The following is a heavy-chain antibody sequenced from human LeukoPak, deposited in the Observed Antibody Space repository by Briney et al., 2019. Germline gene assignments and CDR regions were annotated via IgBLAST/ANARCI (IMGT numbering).Heavy chain of an antibody. CDR1: GGTFSSYA. CDR2: IIPILGIA. J-gene: IGHJ4*02. CDR3: ASSMIVVDEAPSGY. V-gene: IGHV1-69*04. D-gene: IGHD3-22*01. Sequence: SVKVSCKASGGTFSSYAISWVRQAPGQGLEWMGRIIPILGIANYAQKLQGRVTITVDKSTSTAYMELSSLRSEDTAVYYCASSMIVVDEAPSGYWGQGTLVTVSS.